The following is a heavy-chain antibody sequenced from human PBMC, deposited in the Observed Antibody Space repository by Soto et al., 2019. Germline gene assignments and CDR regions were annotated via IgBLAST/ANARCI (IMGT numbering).Heavy chain of an antibody. Sequence: GGSLRLSCAASGFTFSSYGMHWVRQAPGKGLEWGAVISYDGSNKYYADSVKGRFAISRDNSKNTLYLQMNSLRAEDSAVYYCAKTSEVQLWFGIDNWGQGTLVTVSS. J-gene: IGHJ4*02. CDR2: ISYDGSNK. CDR3: AKTSEVQLWFGIDN. V-gene: IGHV3-30*18. D-gene: IGHD5-18*01. CDR1: GFTFSSYG.